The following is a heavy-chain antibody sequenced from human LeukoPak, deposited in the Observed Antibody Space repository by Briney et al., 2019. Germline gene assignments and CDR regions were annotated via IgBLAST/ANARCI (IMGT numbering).Heavy chain of an antibody. CDR2: IYTSGST. Sequence: SETLSLTCTVSGGSISSGSYYWSWIRQPAGKGLEWIGRIYTSGSTNYNPSLKSRVTISVDTSKNQFSLKLSSVTAADTAVYYCARARYNWNYEWFDPWGQETLVTVSS. V-gene: IGHV4-61*02. CDR1: GGSISSGSYY. D-gene: IGHD1-7*01. J-gene: IGHJ5*02. CDR3: ARARYNWNYEWFDP.